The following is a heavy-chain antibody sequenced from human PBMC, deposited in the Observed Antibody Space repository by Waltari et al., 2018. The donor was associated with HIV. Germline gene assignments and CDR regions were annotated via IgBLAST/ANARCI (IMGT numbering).Heavy chain of an antibody. V-gene: IGHV5-51*01. J-gene: IGHJ6*02. CDR3: ARRYQLLHGEMGMDV. D-gene: IGHD2-2*01. CDR1: GYSFTSYW. Sequence: CKGSGYSFTSYWIGWVRQMPGKGLEWMGIIYPGDSDTRYSPSFQGQVTISADKSISTAYLQWSSLKASDTAMYYCARRYQLLHGEMGMDVWGQGTTVTVSS. CDR2: IYPGDSDT.